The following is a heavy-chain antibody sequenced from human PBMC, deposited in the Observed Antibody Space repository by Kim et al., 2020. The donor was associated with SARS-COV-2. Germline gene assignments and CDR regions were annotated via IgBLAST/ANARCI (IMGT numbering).Heavy chain of an antibody. D-gene: IGHD2-15*01. V-gene: IGHV3-53*01. CDR1: GFTVSSNY. CDR2: IYSGGST. CDR3: ARGRCSGGSCYLGY. Sequence: GGSLRLSCAASGFTVSSNYMSWVRQAPGKGLEWVSVIYSGGSTYYADSVKGRFTISRDNSKNTLYLQMNSLRAEDTAVYYCARGRCSGGSCYLGYWGQGTLVTVSS. J-gene: IGHJ4*02.